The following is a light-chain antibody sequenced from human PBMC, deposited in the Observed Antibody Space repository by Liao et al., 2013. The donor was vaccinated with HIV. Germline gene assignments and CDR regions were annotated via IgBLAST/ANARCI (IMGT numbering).Light chain of an antibody. CDR1: NIGSKS. CDR2: YDD. CDR3: QAWDSTTASYV. V-gene: IGLV3-21*01. J-gene: IGLJ1*01. Sequence: SYVLTQPPSVSVAPGKTARITCGANNIGSKSVHWYQQKPAQAPVLVISYDDDRPSGIPERFSGSNSGNTATLTISGTQATDEADYYCQAWDSTTASYVFGTGTKVTVL.